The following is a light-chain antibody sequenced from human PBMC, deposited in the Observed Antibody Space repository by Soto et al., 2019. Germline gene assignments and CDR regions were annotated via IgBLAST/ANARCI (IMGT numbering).Light chain of an antibody. CDR1: QSFSSY. J-gene: IGKJ5*01. CDR3: QQRSNWPPVIT. V-gene: IGKV3-11*01. CDR2: DAS. Sequence: EIVLTQSPATLSLSPGERATLSCRASQSFSSYLAWYQQKPGQAPRLLIYDASKRATGIPARFSGRGSGTGVTLTISSREPEYFAVYYCQQRSNWPPVITFGQGTRLEIK.